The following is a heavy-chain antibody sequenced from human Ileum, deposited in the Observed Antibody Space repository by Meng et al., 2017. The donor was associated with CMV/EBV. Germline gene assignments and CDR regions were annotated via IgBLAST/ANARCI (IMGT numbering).Heavy chain of an antibody. Sequence: GESLKISCAASGFTFSGYGMHWVRQAPGKGLEWVAFLRYDGSHKYSADSVKGRFTISRDNSKNTLYLQMNSLRAEDTAVYYCALGVRFSGDYAEYFQNCGQGTLVTVSS. V-gene: IGHV3-30*02. CDR3: ALGVRFSGDYAEYFQN. CDR1: GFTFSGYG. CDR2: LRYDGSHK. J-gene: IGHJ1*01. D-gene: IGHD4-17*01.